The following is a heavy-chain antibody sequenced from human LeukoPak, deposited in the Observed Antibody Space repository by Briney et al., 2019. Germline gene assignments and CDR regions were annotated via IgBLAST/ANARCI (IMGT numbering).Heavy chain of an antibody. CDR1: GGSITSGSSY. CDR3: ARLHPDRDGYMRRSFDS. D-gene: IGHD5-24*01. CDR2: IYYSGST. V-gene: IGHV4-39*07. J-gene: IGHJ4*02. Sequence: PSETLSLTCTVSGGSITSGSSYWAWIRQPPAKGLEWIGTIYYSGSTYYNPSLKSRVTISLDTSKNQFSLQLSSVTAADTAVYYCARLHPDRDGYMRRSFDSWGQGTLVTVSS.